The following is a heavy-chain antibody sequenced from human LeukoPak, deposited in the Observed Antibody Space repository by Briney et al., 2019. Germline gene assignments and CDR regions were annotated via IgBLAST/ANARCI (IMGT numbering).Heavy chain of an antibody. CDR3: ARLGHTVLMVYARGPIGGMDV. J-gene: IGHJ6*01. D-gene: IGHD2-8*01. CDR2: ISAYNGNT. V-gene: IGHV1-18*01. Sequence: ASVKVSCKASGYTFTSYGISWVRQAPGQGLEWMGWISAYNGNTNYAQKLQGRVTMTTDTSTSTAYMELRSLRSDDTAVYYCARLGHTVLMVYARGPIGGMDVWGQGTRVSVSS. CDR1: GYTFTSYG.